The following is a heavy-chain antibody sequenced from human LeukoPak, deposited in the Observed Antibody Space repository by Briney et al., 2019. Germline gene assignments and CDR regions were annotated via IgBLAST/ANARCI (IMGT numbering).Heavy chain of an antibody. CDR1: GGSISSSNW. Sequence: SETLSLTCAVSGGSISSSNWWSWVRQPPRKGLEWIGEIYHSGSTNYNPSLKSRVTISVDKSKNQFSLKLSSVTAADTAVYYCARATYYDYVWGSFHFDYWGQGTLVTVSS. CDR2: IYHSGST. CDR3: ARATYYDYVWGSFHFDY. D-gene: IGHD3-16*01. V-gene: IGHV4-4*02. J-gene: IGHJ4*02.